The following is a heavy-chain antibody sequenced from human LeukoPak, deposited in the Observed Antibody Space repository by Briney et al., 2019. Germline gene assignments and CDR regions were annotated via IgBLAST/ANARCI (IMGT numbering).Heavy chain of an antibody. CDR1: GFSLTTSGMC. J-gene: IGHJ4*02. V-gene: IGHV2-70*11. CDR2: IDWDEDK. CDR3: ARMGCGSYPNYFDY. Sequence: SGPALVKPTQTLTLTCTFSGFSLTTSGMCVSWIRQPPGKALEWLARIDWDEDKYFSTSLKTRLTISKDTSKNQVVFTMTNMDRVDTATYFCARMGCGSYPNYFDYWSQGTLVTVSS. D-gene: IGHD1-26*01.